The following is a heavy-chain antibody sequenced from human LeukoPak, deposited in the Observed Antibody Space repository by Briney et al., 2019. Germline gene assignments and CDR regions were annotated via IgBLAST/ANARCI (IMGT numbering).Heavy chain of an antibody. CDR1: GGSISSYY. CDR2: IYYSGCT. CDR3: ARGRWQLDTRGFYY. Sequence: SETLSPTCTLSGGSISSYYWSWIRQPPGKGLEWIGYIYYSGCTNYNPSLKSRVTISVDTSKNQFSLKLSSVTAADTAVYYCARGRWQLDTRGFYYWGQGTLVTVSS. J-gene: IGHJ4*02. D-gene: IGHD6-6*01. V-gene: IGHV4-59*01.